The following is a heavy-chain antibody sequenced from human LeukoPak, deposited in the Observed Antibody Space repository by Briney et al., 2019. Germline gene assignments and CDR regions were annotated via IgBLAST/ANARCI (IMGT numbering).Heavy chain of an antibody. CDR2: IDWDDDR. CDR3: ARIWGYYDSSGYYYLSPFDY. Sequence: ESGPTLVNPTQTLTLTCTFSGCSLSTSGMCVSWIRQPPGKTLEWLARIDWDDDRYYSTSLKTRPTISKDTSKNQVVLTMTTMDPVDTATYYCARIWGYYDSSGYYYLSPFDYWGQGTLVTVSS. CDR1: GCSLSTSGMC. J-gene: IGHJ4*02. D-gene: IGHD3-22*01. V-gene: IGHV2-70*11.